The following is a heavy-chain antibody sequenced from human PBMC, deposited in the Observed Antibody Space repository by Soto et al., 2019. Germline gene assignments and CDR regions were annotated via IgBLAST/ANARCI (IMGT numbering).Heavy chain of an antibody. CDR3: ARTAEYSSSYYYYYYMDV. CDR2: IKQDGSEQ. CDR1: GFTFSSYW. J-gene: IGHJ6*03. V-gene: IGHV3-7*01. Sequence: EVQLVESGGGLVQPGGSLRLSCAASGFTFSSYWMSWVRQAPGKGLEWVANIKQDGSEQYYVDSVKGRFTISRDNAKNSLYLQMNSLRAEDTAVYYCARTAEYSSSYYYYYYMDVWGKGTTVTVSS. D-gene: IGHD6-6*01.